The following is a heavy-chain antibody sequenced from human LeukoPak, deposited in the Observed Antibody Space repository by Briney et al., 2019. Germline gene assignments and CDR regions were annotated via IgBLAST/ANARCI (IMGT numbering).Heavy chain of an antibody. CDR3: ARAIGSYGGYANLAFDY. D-gene: IGHD5-12*01. CDR2: ISSSSSTI. V-gene: IGHV3-48*01. J-gene: IGHJ4*02. Sequence: QPGGSLRLSCAASGFTVSSNYMSWVRQAPGKGLEWVSYISSSSSTIYYADSVKGRFTISRDNAKNSLYLQMNSLRAEDTAVYYCARAIGSYGGYANLAFDYWGQGTLVTVSS. CDR1: GFTVSSNY.